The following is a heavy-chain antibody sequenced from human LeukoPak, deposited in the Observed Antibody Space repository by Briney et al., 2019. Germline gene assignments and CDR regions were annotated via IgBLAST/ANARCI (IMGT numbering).Heavy chain of an antibody. CDR2: ISGSGGST. D-gene: IGHD6-19*01. CDR3: AKDVRFDSSGFDC. Sequence: GGSLRLSCAASGFTFSRYAMSWVRQAPGKGLEWVSAISGSGGSTYYADSVKGRFTNPRDNSKNTLYLQMNSLRAEDTAVYYCAKDVRFDSSGFDCWGQGTLVTVSS. CDR1: GFTFSRYA. J-gene: IGHJ4*02. V-gene: IGHV3-23*01.